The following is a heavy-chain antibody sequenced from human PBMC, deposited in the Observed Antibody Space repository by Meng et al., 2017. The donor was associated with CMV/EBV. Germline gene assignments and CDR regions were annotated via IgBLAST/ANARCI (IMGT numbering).Heavy chain of an antibody. CDR2: VIAILGIA. J-gene: IGHJ5*02. D-gene: IGHD4-17*01. CDR3: ARDRLRQGFDP. Sequence: SCKASGGTFSSYTISWVRQAPGQGLEWMGRVIAILGIANYAQKFQGRGTITADKSTSTAYMELSSLRSEDTAVYYCARDRLRQGFDPWGQGTLVTVSS. V-gene: IGHV1-69*04. CDR1: GGTFSSYT.